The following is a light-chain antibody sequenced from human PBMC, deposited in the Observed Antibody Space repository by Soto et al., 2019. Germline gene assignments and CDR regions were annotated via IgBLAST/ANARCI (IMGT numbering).Light chain of an antibody. Sequence: GLSMSPGTLSLKTGERATLSCRASPSVTNFLAWYQQKPGQAPRLLIYGAFNRATGIPARFSGSGSGTDFTLTISSLEPEDSAIYYCQQRKIWPPVTFGQRTRLEVK. J-gene: IGKJ5*01. CDR1: PSVTNF. CDR2: GAF. CDR3: QQRKIWPPVT. V-gene: IGKV3-11*01.